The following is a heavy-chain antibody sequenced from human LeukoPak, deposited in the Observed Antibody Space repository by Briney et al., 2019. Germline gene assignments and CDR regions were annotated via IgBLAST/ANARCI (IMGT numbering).Heavy chain of an antibody. V-gene: IGHV4-59*01. CDR2: IYYSGST. CDR1: GGCISSYY. J-gene: IGHJ3*02. Sequence: PSETLSLTCTVSGGCISSYYWSWIRQPPGKGLECIGYIYYSGSTNYNPSLRSRVTISVDTSKNQFSLKLSSVTAADTAVYYCARTGGPTYKSSWFIWGQGTVVTVSS. CDR3: ARTGGPTYKSSWFI. D-gene: IGHD6-13*01.